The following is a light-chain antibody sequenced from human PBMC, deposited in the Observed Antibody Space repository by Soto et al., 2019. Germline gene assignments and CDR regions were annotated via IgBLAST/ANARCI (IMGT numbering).Light chain of an antibody. CDR2: AAS. J-gene: IGKJ5*01. CDR1: HSVSASY. Sequence: EIAMTQSPATLSLSPLERSTLSFISIHSVSASYLAWYQQKPGQAPRLLIYAASSRATGIPDRFSGSGSGTDFTLTVSRLEPEDFAVYYCQQYGNSPAITFGQGTRLEIK. V-gene: IGKV3-20*01. CDR3: QQYGNSPAIT.